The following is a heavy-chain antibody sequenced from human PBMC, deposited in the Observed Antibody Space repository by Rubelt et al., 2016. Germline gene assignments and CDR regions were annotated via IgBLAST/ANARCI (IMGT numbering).Heavy chain of an antibody. V-gene: IGHV3-7*05. CDR1: GFIFSNYW. CDR2: IKQDGSEK. CDR3: ARDEA. Sequence: GGGLVQPGGSLRLSCAASGFIFSNYWMSWVRQAPGKGLEWVANIKQDGSEKFYVDSVRGRFTISRDNAKSSLYLQMNSLRVEDTAVYYCARDEAWGQGTLVTVSS. J-gene: IGHJ5*02.